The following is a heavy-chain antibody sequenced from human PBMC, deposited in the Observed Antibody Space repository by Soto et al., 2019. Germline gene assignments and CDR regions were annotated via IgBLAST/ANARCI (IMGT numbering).Heavy chain of an antibody. Sequence: GGSLRLSCAASGFNFNAYVMNWVRQAPGKGLEWVSIISFTGDSRYYADSVKDRFTISRDNSKNTLYLQMNSLRAEDTAVYYCAKKSTGSITFDYWGQGTLVTVSS. V-gene: IGHV3-23*01. J-gene: IGHJ4*02. CDR3: AKKSTGSITFDY. D-gene: IGHD4-17*01. CDR2: ISFTGDSR. CDR1: GFNFNAYV.